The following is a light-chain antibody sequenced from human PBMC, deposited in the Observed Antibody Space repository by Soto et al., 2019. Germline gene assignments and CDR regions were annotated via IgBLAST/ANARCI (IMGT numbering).Light chain of an antibody. CDR3: QQLNSYPLT. V-gene: IGKV1-9*01. CDR1: QGIRNY. CDR2: LAS. Sequence: IQLTQSPSSLSASVGDRVTITCRASQGIRNYLAWYQQKPGKAPNLLIYLASTLQGGVPSRFSGSGSGTDFSLTISSLQPEDVATYYCQQLNSYPLTFGGGTKVEIK. J-gene: IGKJ4*01.